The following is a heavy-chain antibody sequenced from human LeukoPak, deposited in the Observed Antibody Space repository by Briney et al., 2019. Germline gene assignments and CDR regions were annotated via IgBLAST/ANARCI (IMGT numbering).Heavy chain of an antibody. J-gene: IGHJ4*02. V-gene: IGHV3-30-3*01. CDR2: ISYDRSNK. D-gene: IGHD1-26*01. CDR1: VYTFRISD. Sequence: GRSLRHSCAAPVYTFRISDIYGVRQAPGKGLEWVAVISYDRSNKYYADSAKGRFTISRDNSKNTLYLQMNSLRAEDTDVYYCARGPYSGSYCHYWGQGTLVTVSS. CDR3: ARGPYSGSYCHY.